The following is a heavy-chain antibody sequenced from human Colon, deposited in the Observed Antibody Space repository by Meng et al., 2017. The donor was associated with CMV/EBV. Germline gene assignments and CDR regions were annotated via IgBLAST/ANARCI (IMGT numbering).Heavy chain of an antibody. Sequence: ASVKVSCKASGSTLTGYYMHWVRQAPGQGLEWMGWVSPKSGATNYAQKFQGRITVTWDTSISTAYIELSRLRSNDTAVYYCASPYGSGSYRAARYYGMDVWGQGTTVTV. CDR2: VSPKSGAT. D-gene: IGHD3-10*01. J-gene: IGHJ6*02. CDR3: ASPYGSGSYRAARYYGMDV. CDR1: GSTLTGYY. V-gene: IGHV1-2*02.